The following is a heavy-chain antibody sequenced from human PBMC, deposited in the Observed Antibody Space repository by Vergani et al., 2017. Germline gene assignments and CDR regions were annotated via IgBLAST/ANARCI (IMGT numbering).Heavy chain of an antibody. CDR2: IKRDGSEK. J-gene: IGHJ4*02. CDR1: GFTFSDSW. D-gene: IGHD4-11*01. V-gene: IGHV3-7*01. CDR3: WKASNSRHHQDY. Sequence: EVKLVESGGGLVQPGGSLRLSCAASGFTFSDSWMSWVRQSPGKGLEWVANIKRDGSEKNYLDSVKGRFTISRDNAKNVLYLQMNSLRVEDTAVYYCWKASNSRHHQDYWGQGTLVTVSS.